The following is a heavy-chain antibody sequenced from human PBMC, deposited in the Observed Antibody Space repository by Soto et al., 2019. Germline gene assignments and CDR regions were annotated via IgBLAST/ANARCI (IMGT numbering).Heavy chain of an antibody. J-gene: IGHJ4*02. Sequence: GGSLRLSCAASGFTFSSYSMHWVRQAPGKGLEWVAFISSSGSNIYYADSVKGRFTISRDNAKNSLYLQMNSLRAEDTAVYYCARSPSSYYFDYWAREPWSPSPQ. CDR1: GFTFSSYS. CDR3: ARSPSSYYFDY. V-gene: IGHV3-21*01. D-gene: IGHD6-6*01. CDR2: ISSSGSNI.